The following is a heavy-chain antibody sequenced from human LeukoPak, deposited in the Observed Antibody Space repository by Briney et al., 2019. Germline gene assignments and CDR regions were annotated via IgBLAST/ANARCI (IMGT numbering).Heavy chain of an antibody. D-gene: IGHD6-6*01. V-gene: IGHV1-2*02. CDR3: ARLGQGSSSSRVY. CDR2: INPNSGGT. Sequence: ASVKVSCKASGYTFTGYYMHWVRQAPGQGLEWMGWINPNSGGTNYAQKFQGRVTMTRDTSISTAYMELSRLRSDDTAVYYCARLGQGSSSSRVYWGLGTLVTVSS. CDR1: GYTFTGYY. J-gene: IGHJ4*02.